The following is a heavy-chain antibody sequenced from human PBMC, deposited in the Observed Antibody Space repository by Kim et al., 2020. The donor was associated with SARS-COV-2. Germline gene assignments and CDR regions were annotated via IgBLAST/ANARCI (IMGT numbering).Heavy chain of an antibody. CDR3: ARDSCSGGSCYFYFDY. D-gene: IGHD2-15*01. V-gene: IGHV3-74*01. Sequence: SVKGRFTISRDNAKNTLYLQMNSLRAEDTAVYYCARDSCSGGSCYFYFDYWGQGTLVTVSS. J-gene: IGHJ4*02.